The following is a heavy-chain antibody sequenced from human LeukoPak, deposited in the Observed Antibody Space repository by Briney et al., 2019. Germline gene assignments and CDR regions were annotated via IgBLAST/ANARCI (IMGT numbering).Heavy chain of an antibody. J-gene: IGHJ4*02. Sequence: SETLSLTCAVYGGSFSGYYWSWIRQPPGKGLEWIGEINHSGSTNYNPSLKSRVTISVDTSKNQFSLKLSSVTAADTAVYYCARAVDRSSSWYVGGYWGQGTLVTVSS. CDR2: INHSGST. CDR1: GGSFSGYY. CDR3: ARAVDRSSSWYVGGY. V-gene: IGHV4-34*01. D-gene: IGHD6-13*01.